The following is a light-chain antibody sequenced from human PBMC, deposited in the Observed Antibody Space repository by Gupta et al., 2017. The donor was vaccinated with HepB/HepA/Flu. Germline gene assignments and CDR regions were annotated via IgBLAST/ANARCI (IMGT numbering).Light chain of an antibody. CDR3: HQDYYSVPSS. J-gene: IGKJ2*03. V-gene: IGKV1-33*01. CDR2: DAS. CDR1: QDISNF. Sequence: IQMNQSPSSLSVSVGDRVTISFQASQDISNFLNWYQVKPGKAPKLLIYDASNWETGVPSRFSGGGYGKDFTFTISSRQQEEIASYCFHQDYYSVPSSFGQGTKLEIK.